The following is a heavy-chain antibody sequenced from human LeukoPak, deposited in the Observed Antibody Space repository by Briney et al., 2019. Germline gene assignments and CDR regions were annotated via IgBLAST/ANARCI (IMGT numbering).Heavy chain of an antibody. Sequence: PGGSLRLLCSASGFTFSSYVLHWVRQAPGKGLEDVSAISGNGESTYYVDSVKGRFTISRDNAKNTLYLQMSSLRPEDTAIYYCGRFGDAFDIWGQGTMVTVSS. CDR3: GRFGDAFDI. D-gene: IGHD3-10*01. J-gene: IGHJ3*02. V-gene: IGHV3-64D*06. CDR2: ISGNGEST. CDR1: GFTFSSYV.